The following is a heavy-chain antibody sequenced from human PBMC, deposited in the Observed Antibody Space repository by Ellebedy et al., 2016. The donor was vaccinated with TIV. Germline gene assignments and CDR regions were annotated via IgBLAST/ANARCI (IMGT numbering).Heavy chain of an antibody. V-gene: IGHV3-7*01. CDR2: IKQDGSEK. Sequence: GESLKISCAASGFTFSSYGMHWVRQAPGKGLEWVANIKQDGSEKYYVDSVKGRFTISRDNAKNSLYLQMNSLRAEDTAVYYCSSSGRRAFDIWGQGTMVTVSS. D-gene: IGHD6-19*01. CDR3: SSSGRRAFDI. J-gene: IGHJ3*02. CDR1: GFTFSSYG.